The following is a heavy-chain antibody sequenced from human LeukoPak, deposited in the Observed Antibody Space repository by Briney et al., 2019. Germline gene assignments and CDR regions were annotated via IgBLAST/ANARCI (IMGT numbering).Heavy chain of an antibody. J-gene: IGHJ5*02. CDR3: ATHSSSWQVNWFDP. V-gene: IGHV3-23*01. CDR2: ISGGGGST. CDR1: GFTFTTYA. Sequence: GGSLRLSCAASGFTFTTYAMSWVRQAPGKGLDWVSGISGGGGSTYYADSVKGRFTISRDNSKNTLYLQMNSLRAEDTAVYYCATHSSSWQVNWFDPWGQGTLVTVSS. D-gene: IGHD6-13*01.